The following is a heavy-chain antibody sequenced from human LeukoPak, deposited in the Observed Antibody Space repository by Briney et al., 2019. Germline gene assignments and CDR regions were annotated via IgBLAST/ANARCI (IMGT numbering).Heavy chain of an antibody. D-gene: IGHD2-15*01. J-gene: IGHJ4*01. Sequence: GGLLRLFCASPNFTFRPYRTSWVRQAPSHALECAANITQAIREKYYVDSVKGRFTISRGNAKNSLYLKMNYLRAEDTAVYYCARTKILVVVVATPDIPYYFDYWGHGTPVTASS. CDR2: ITQAIREK. CDR1: NFTFRPYR. CDR3: ARTKILVVVVATPDIPYYFDY. V-gene: IGHV3-7*03.